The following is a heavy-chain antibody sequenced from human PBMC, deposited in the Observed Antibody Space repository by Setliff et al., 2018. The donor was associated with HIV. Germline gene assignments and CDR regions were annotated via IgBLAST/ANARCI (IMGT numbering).Heavy chain of an antibody. CDR2: IYTSGST. CDR3: ARAPRYYRGWYIPEYFDN. Sequence: NPSETLSLTCTVSGGSISSYYWSWIRQPAGKGLEWIGRIYTSGSTNYNPSLKSRVTISVDTSKNHFSLRLNSVTAADTAVYFCARAPRYYRGWYIPEYFDNWGEGTLVTVS. D-gene: IGHD6-19*01. V-gene: IGHV4-4*07. J-gene: IGHJ4*02. CDR1: GGSISSYY.